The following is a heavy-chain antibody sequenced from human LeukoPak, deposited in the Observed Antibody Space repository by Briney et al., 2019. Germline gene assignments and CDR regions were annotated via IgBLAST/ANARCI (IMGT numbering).Heavy chain of an antibody. D-gene: IGHD4-23*01. CDR2: INPNSGGT. Sequence: ASVKVSCKASGYTFTGYYMHWVRQAPGQGLEWMGWINPNSGGTNYAQKFQGRVTMTRDTSISTAYMELSRLRSDDTAVYYCAREYYGGNSYLFDYWGQGTLVTVSS. CDR1: GYTFTGYY. J-gene: IGHJ4*02. V-gene: IGHV1-2*02. CDR3: AREYYGGNSYLFDY.